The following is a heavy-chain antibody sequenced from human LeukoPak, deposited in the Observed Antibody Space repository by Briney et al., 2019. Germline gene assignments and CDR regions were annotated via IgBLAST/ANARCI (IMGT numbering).Heavy chain of an antibody. D-gene: IGHD6-13*01. V-gene: IGHV3-11*01. CDR2: ISSSGSTI. Sequence: AGGSLRLSCAASGFTFSDYYMSWIRQAPGKGLEWVSYISSSGSTIYYVDSVKGRFTISRDNAKNSLYLQMNSLRAEDTAVYYCARGISAADIYYYYGMDVWGQGTTVTVSS. CDR3: ARGISAADIYYYYGMDV. J-gene: IGHJ6*02. CDR1: GFTFSDYY.